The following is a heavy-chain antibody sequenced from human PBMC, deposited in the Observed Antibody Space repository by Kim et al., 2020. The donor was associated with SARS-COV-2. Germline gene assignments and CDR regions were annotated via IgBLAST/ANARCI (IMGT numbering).Heavy chain of an antibody. CDR3: ARDRAARNFDH. CDR1: GFTFSSYG. D-gene: IGHD5-18*01. V-gene: IGHV3-33*01. Sequence: GGSLRLSCAASGFTFSSYGMHWVRQAPGKGLEWVAVIWYDGSIIKYADSVKGRFAISRDNSKNTVYLQMNTLRAEDTAMYYCARDRAARNFDHWGQGILGTLPS. CDR2: IWYDGSII. J-gene: IGHJ4*02.